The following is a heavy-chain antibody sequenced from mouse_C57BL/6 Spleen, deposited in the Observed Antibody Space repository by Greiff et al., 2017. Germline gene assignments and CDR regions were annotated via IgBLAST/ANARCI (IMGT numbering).Heavy chain of an antibody. CDR3: AREDLMDY. J-gene: IGHJ4*01. Sequence: QVQLQQPGAELVKPGASVKLSCKASGYTFTSYWMHWVKQRPGRGLEWIGVIDPSDSYTNYNQKFKGKATLTVDTSSSTAYMQLSSLTSEDSAVYYCAREDLMDYWGQGTSVTVSS. CDR2: IDPSDSYT. CDR1: GYTFTSYW. V-gene: IGHV1-69*02.